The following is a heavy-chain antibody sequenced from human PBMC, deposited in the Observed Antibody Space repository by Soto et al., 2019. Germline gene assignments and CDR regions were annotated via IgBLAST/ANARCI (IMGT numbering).Heavy chain of an antibody. CDR1: GGTFSSYA. D-gene: IGHD3-10*01. V-gene: IGHV1-69*06. CDR3: ARLNYYGSGSYSHYYYYYGMDV. Sequence: SVKVSCKASGGTFSSYAISWVRQAPGQGLEWMGGIIPIFGTANYAQKFQGRVTITADKSTSTAYMELSSLRSEDTAVYYCARLNYYGSGSYSHYYYYYGMDVRGQGTTVTVSS. CDR2: IIPIFGTA. J-gene: IGHJ6*02.